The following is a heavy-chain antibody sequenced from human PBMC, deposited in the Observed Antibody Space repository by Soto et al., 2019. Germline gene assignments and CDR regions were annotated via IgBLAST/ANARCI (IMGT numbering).Heavy chain of an antibody. CDR1: GFTFRNFA. D-gene: IGHD5-12*01. J-gene: IGHJ6*02. V-gene: IGHV3-23*01. CDR2: ISSSGRST. Sequence: QAGGSLRLSCAVSGFTFRNFAMSWVRQAQGKGLEWVSGISSSGRSTYYVESVEGRFTISRDNSKNTLYLQMNSLRAGDTALYYCAKHGREVPYDHVAVWGQGTTVTVSS. CDR3: AKHGREVPYDHVAV.